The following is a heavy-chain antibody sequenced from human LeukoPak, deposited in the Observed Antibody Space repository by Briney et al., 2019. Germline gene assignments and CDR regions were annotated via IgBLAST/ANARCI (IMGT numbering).Heavy chain of an antibody. CDR2: MNPNSGNT. J-gene: IGHJ5*02. CDR3: ARVVPAATVDP. CDR1: GYTFTSYD. Sequence: ASVKVSRKASGYTFTSYDVNWVRQATGQGLEWMGWMNPNSGNTGYAQKFQGRVTITRNTSISTAYMELSSLRSEDTAVYYCARVVPAATVDPWGQGTLVTVSS. V-gene: IGHV1-8*03. D-gene: IGHD2-2*01.